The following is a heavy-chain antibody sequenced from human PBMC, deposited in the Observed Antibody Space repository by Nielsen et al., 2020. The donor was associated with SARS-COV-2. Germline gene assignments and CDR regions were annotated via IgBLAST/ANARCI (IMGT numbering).Heavy chain of an antibody. CDR1: GFTFSSHA. CDR3: ARDDGDGSGSYYLYYLDY. V-gene: IGHV3-30*04. J-gene: IGHJ4*02. CDR2: ISSYGSNT. D-gene: IGHD3-10*01. Sequence: GESLKISCVASGFTFSSHALHWVRQAPGKGLEWVAFISSYGSNTYYAHSVKGRFTISRDNSNNTLFLQMNSLRDEDTAVYFCARDDGDGSGSYYLYYLDYWGRGTRVTVSS.